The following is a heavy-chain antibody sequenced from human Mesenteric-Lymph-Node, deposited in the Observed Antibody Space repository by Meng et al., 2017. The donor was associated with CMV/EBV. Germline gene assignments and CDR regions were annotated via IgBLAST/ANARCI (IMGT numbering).Heavy chain of an antibody. CDR1: GFIFDDYG. V-gene: IGHV3-20*04. J-gene: IGHJ4*02. CDR2: VNWSGGST. CDR3: ARGFTNYFDH. Sequence: GGSLRLSCAASGFIFDDYGMSWVRQAPGKGPEWVSTVNWSGGSTYYADSVKGRFTISRDNAKKSLYLQMDSLRAEDTAFYYCARGFTNYFDHWGQGTLVTVSS.